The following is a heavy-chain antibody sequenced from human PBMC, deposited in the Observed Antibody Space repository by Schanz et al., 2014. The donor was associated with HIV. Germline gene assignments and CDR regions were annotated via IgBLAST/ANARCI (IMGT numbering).Heavy chain of an antibody. CDR2: ILPIFDTT. V-gene: IGHV1-69*06. D-gene: IGHD6-19*01. Sequence: QVHLVQSGTEVKKPGSSVKVSCKASGGTFRNHAISWVRQAPGQGLEWMGGILPIFDTTNYAQKFQGRVTITADKSTSTVYMDLSSLRSEDTAVYYCARAPYTSGWYGVDYWGQGTLVTVSS. J-gene: IGHJ4*02. CDR1: GGTFRNHA. CDR3: ARAPYTSGWYGVDY.